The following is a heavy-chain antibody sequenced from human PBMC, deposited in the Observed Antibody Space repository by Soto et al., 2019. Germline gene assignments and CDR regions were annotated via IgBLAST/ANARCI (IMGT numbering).Heavy chain of an antibody. J-gene: IGHJ6*02. D-gene: IGHD6-19*01. CDR3: ARGRIAVAGLDYGMDV. Sequence: ASVKVSCKASGYTFTSYDINWVRQATGQGLEWMGWMNPNSGNTGYAQKFQGRVTMTRNTSISTAYMELSSLRSEDTAVYYCARGRIAVAGLDYGMDVWGQGTTVTAP. CDR1: GYTFTSYD. V-gene: IGHV1-8*01. CDR2: MNPNSGNT.